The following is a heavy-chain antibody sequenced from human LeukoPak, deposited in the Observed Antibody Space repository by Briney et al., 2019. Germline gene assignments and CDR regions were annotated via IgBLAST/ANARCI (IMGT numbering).Heavy chain of an antibody. CDR1: GFTFSSNG. CDR2: ITSGNYV. D-gene: IGHD3-10*01. Sequence: PGGSLRLSCAASGFTFSSNGMIWVRQAPGKGLEWVSSITSGNYVFYADSLKGRFTISRDNAKNSLYLQMNSLTAEDTAVYYCARSPGGYYYYYMDVWGRGTTDTVSS. V-gene: IGHV3-21*01. J-gene: IGHJ6*03. CDR3: ARSPGGYYYYYMDV.